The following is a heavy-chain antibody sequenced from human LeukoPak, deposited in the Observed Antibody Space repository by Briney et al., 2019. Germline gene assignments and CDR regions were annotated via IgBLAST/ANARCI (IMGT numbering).Heavy chain of an antibody. CDR3: ARLKCISTTCPSRYVMDV. Sequence: SETLSLTCSVSGGSISSYYWSWIRQPPGKGLEYIGYIYYSGRTNYNPSLKSRVTISVDTSKDQFSLNLTSVTAADTAVYYCARLKCISTTCPSRYVMDVWGQGTTVTVSS. V-gene: IGHV4-59*01. D-gene: IGHD2-2*01. J-gene: IGHJ6*02. CDR2: IYYSGRT. CDR1: GGSISSYY.